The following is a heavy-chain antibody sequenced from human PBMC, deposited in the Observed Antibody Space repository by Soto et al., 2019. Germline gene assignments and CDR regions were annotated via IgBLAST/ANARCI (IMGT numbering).Heavy chain of an antibody. D-gene: IGHD3-3*01. J-gene: IGHJ4*02. Sequence: QVQLVESGGGVVQPGRSLRLSCAASSFTFSTYAKQWVRQAPGKGLEWVAVISYDGSNKYYADSVKGRFTISRDNSKNTLYLQMNSLRAEDTAVYYCARDKRDLRFLEWSYYFDYWGQGTLVTVSS. CDR2: ISYDGSNK. CDR3: ARDKRDLRFLEWSYYFDY. V-gene: IGHV3-30-3*01. CDR1: SFTFSTYA.